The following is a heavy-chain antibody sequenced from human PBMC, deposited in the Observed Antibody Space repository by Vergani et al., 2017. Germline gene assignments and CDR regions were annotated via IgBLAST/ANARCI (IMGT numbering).Heavy chain of an antibody. CDR3: ARATIVVVTATEYYYYYYGMDV. V-gene: IGHV4-59*01. CDR1: GGSISSYY. J-gene: IGHJ6*02. D-gene: IGHD2-21*02. CDR2: IYYSGST. Sequence: QVQLQESGPGLVKPSETLSLTCTVSGGSISSYYWSWIRQPPGKGLEWIGYIYYSGSTNYNPSLKSRVTISVDTSKNQFSLKLSSVTAADTAVYYCARATIVVVTATEYYYYYYGMDVWGQGTTVTVSS.